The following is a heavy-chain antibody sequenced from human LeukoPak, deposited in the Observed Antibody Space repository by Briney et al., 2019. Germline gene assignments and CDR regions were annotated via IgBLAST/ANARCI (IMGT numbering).Heavy chain of an antibody. Sequence: ASVKVSCKASGYTFTDYYMHWVRQAPGQGLEWMGIINPSGGSTSYAQKFQGRVTMTRDTSISTAYMELSRLRSDDTAVYYCARREGGYYDSSGYSDYWGQGTLVTVSS. CDR3: ARREGGYYDSSGYSDY. J-gene: IGHJ4*02. D-gene: IGHD3-22*01. V-gene: IGHV1-46*01. CDR1: GYTFTDYY. CDR2: INPSGGST.